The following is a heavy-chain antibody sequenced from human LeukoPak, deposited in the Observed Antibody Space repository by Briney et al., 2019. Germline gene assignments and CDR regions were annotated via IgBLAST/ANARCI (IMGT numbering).Heavy chain of an antibody. J-gene: IGHJ4*02. CDR3: ATPINSSSWSHYFDY. CDR1: GFTFSSYA. CDR2: ISYDGSNK. Sequence: GRSLRLSCAASGFTFSSYAMHWVRQAPGKGLEWVAVISYDGSNKYYADSVKGRFTISRDNSKNTLYLQMNSLRAEDTAVYYCATPINSSSWSHYFDYWGQGTLVTVSS. V-gene: IGHV3-30-3*01. D-gene: IGHD6-13*01.